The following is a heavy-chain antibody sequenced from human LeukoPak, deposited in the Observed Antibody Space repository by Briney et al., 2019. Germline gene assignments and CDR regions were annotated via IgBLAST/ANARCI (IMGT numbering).Heavy chain of an antibody. V-gene: IGHV3-30*04. CDR3: ARAINSAWHNIDY. D-gene: IGHD2/OR15-2a*01. CDR1: GFTFSTYA. CDR2: ISYHGSDK. Sequence: PGPSLRLSCVASGFTFSTYAMHWVRQAPGKGLEWVAVISYHGSDKYYVDSVKGRFTISRDNSKNTLYLQMNSLRTEDTAVFYCARAINSAWHNIDYWGQGTLVTVSS. J-gene: IGHJ4*02.